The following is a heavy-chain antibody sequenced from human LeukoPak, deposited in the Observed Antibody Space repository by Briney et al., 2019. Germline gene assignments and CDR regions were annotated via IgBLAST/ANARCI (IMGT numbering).Heavy chain of an antibody. J-gene: IGHJ3*02. D-gene: IGHD3-22*01. V-gene: IGHV4-39*01. CDR2: KYYSGST. Sequence: PSETLSLTCTASGGSISSSSSYWGWIRQPPGKGLEWIGNKYYSGSTYYNPSLKSRVTISVDTSKNEFSLKLSSVTATDTAVYYCATPDGAPSYYYDSSGPQGGAFDIWGQGTMVTVSS. CDR3: ATPDGAPSYYYDSSGPQGGAFDI. CDR1: GGSISSSSSY.